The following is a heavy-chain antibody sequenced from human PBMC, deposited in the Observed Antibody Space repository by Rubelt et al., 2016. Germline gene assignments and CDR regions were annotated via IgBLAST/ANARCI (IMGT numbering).Heavy chain of an antibody. J-gene: IGHJ4*02. CDR3: ARGDSSSGVSCVGY. CDR1: GYTFTSYA. D-gene: IGHD6-6*01. V-gene: IGHV7-4-1*02. Sequence: QVQLVQSGSELKKPGASVKVSCKASGYTFTSYAMNWVRQAPGQGLEWMGWINTNTGNPRYAQGWRGRFVFSLGTAVRTAYLQISSLKAEDTAGYYCARGDSSSGVSCVGYWGQGTLVTVSS. CDR2: INTNTGNP.